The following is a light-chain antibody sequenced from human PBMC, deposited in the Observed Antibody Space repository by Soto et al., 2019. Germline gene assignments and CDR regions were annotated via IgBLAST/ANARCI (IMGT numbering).Light chain of an antibody. V-gene: IGLV2-14*01. CDR1: SSDVGGYNY. CDR2: EVS. CDR3: NSYTITSTYV. Sequence: QSALTQPASVSGSPGQSITISCTGSSSDVGGYNYVSWYQHHPGKAPKLILYEVSNRPSGVSNRFSGSKSGITAFLTISGLRAEDEADYYCNSYTITSTYVFGSGTKVTVL. J-gene: IGLJ1*01.